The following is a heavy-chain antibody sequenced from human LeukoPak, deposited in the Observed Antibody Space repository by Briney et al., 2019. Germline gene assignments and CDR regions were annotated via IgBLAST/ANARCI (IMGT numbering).Heavy chain of an antibody. V-gene: IGHV1-69*05. D-gene: IGHD6-25*01. J-gene: IGHJ6*03. CDR2: IIPIFGTA. CDR3: ATEGNSERLLNYYYYMDV. CDR1: GGTFSSYA. Sequence: ASVKVSCKASGGTFSSYAISWVRQAPGQGLEWMGGIIPIFGTANYAQKFQGRVTITTDESTSTAYMELSSLRSEDTAVYYCATEGNSERLLNYYYYMDVWGKGSTVTVSS.